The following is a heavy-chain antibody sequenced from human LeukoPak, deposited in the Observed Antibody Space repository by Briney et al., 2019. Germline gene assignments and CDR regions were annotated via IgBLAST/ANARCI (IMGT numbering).Heavy chain of an antibody. D-gene: IGHD3-22*01. J-gene: IGHJ3*02. CDR1: GYTFTGYY. V-gene: IGHV1-2*02. Sequence: PLASVKVSCKASGYTFTGYYMHWVRQAPGQGLEWMGWINPNSGGTDYAQKFQGRVTMTRDTSISTAYMELSRLRSDDTAVYYCARVLRGTMIVVVYDAFDIWGQGTMVTVSS. CDR2: INPNSGGT. CDR3: ARVLRGTMIVVVYDAFDI.